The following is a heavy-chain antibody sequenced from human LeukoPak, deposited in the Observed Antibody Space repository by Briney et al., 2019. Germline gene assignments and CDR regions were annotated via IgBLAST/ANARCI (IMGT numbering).Heavy chain of an antibody. D-gene: IGHD5-18*01. CDR3: ARVNTAMVTRAAFDI. CDR2: ISSSSSYT. Sequence: GGSLRLSCAASGFTFSDYYMSWIRQAPGKGLEWVSYISSSSSYTNYADSVKGRFTISRDNAKNSLYLQMNSLRAEGTAVYYCARVNTAMVTRAAFDIWGQGTMVTVSS. V-gene: IGHV3-11*06. J-gene: IGHJ3*02. CDR1: GFTFSDYY.